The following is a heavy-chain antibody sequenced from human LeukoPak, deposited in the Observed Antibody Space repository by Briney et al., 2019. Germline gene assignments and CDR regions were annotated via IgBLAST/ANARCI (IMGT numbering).Heavy chain of an antibody. CDR3: ATVATMVRGVSSPRANWFDP. J-gene: IGHJ5*02. CDR1: GDSVSSNSAA. D-gene: IGHD3-10*01. Sequence: KRSQTLSLTCAISGDSVSSNSAAWNWIRQSPSRGLEWLGRTYYRSKWYKDYVVSVRSRITIKPHTSKHQFSLQLKSVTPEDTAVYYCATVATMVRGVSSPRANWFDPWGQGTLVTVSS. CDR2: TYYRSKWYK. V-gene: IGHV6-1*01.